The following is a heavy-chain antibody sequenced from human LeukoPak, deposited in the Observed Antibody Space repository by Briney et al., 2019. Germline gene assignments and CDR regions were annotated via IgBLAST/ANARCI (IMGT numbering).Heavy chain of an antibody. CDR1: GCSFTSYW. D-gene: IGHD4-17*01. V-gene: IGHV5-51*01. Sequence: GESLKISWKGSGCSFTSYWIGWVRQMPGKDLEWMGIIYPGDSDTRYSPSFQGQVTISADKSIRTAYLQWSSLKASDTAIYYCARHHDYGDYGCFDYWGQGTLVTVSS. J-gene: IGHJ4*02. CDR3: ARHHDYGDYGCFDY. CDR2: IYPGDSDT.